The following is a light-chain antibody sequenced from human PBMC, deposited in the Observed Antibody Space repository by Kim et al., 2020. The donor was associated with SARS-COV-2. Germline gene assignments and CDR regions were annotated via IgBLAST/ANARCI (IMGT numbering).Light chain of an antibody. CDR2: QDS. CDR1: KLGDKY. CDR3: QACDSSTAV. J-gene: IGLJ2*01. Sequence: SYELTQPPSVSVSPGQTASITCSGVKLGDKYACWYQQKPGQSPVLVIYQDSKRSSGIPERFSGSNSGNTATLTISGTQAMDEADYYCQACDSSTAVFGGG. V-gene: IGLV3-1*01.